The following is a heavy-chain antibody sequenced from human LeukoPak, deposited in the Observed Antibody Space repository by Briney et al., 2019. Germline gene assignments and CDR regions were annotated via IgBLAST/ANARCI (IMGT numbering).Heavy chain of an antibody. Sequence: PSQTLSLTCTVSGGSISSGSYFWSWIRQPAGKGLEWAGRIHTNGHTNYNASLEGRITISADMSKNQFSLNLRSVTAADTAVYYCARKRAGEGVLDIWGQGTLVTVSS. J-gene: IGHJ3*02. CDR1: GGSISSGSYF. CDR3: ARKRAGEGVLDI. V-gene: IGHV4-61*02. CDR2: IHTNGHT. D-gene: IGHD1-14*01.